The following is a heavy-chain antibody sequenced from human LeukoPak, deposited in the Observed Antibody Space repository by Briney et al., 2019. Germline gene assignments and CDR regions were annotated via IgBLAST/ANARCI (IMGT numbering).Heavy chain of an antibody. CDR2: ISYDGSKK. V-gene: IGHV3-30*04. CDR1: GFTFNSYT. CDR3: ATYRQVLLPFES. Sequence: GGSLRLSCAASGFTFNSYTIHWVRQAPGKGLEWVAVISYDGSKKNYADSVRGRFTISRDNSKSTLSLQMNSLRAEDTAIYYCATYRQVLLPFESWGQGTLVTVSS. D-gene: IGHD2-8*02. J-gene: IGHJ4*02.